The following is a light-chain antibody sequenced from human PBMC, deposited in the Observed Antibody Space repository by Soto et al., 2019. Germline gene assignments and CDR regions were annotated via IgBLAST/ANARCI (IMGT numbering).Light chain of an antibody. CDR2: EGT. J-gene: IGLJ1*01. Sequence: QSALTQPASVSGSPGQSITISCTGTSRDVGSYNLVSWYQQHPGNAPKLIIYEGTKRPSGVSYRFSGSKSCNTASLTISGLQEEDEGDYHCCSFAGSSTYVFGTGTKVTVL. CDR3: CSFAGSSTYV. V-gene: IGLV2-23*01. CDR1: SRDVGSYNL.